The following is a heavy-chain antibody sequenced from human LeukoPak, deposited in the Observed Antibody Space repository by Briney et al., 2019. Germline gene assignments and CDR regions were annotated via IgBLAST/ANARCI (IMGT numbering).Heavy chain of an antibody. CDR2: IYYSGST. V-gene: IGHV4-59*01. Sequence: SETLSLTCTVSGGSINSYYWSWIRQPPGKGLEWIGYIYYSGSTNYNPSLKSRVTISVDTSKNQFSLKLSSVTAADTAVYYCATSGSYGNWFDPWGQGTLVTVSS. D-gene: IGHD1-26*01. J-gene: IGHJ5*02. CDR3: ATSGSYGNWFDP. CDR1: GGSINSYY.